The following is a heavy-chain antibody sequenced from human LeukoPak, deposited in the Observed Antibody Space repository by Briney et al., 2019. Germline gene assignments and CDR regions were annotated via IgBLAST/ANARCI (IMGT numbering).Heavy chain of an antibody. CDR1: GGTFSSYA. Sequence: GASVKVSCKASGGTFSSYAISWVRQAPGQGLEWMGGIIPIFGTANYAQKFQGRVTITTDESTSTAYMELSSLRSEDTAVYYCARAYIYAPCSSTSCYFSGFDYWGQGTLVTVSS. CDR2: IIPIFGTA. V-gene: IGHV1-69*05. CDR3: ARAYIYAPCSSTSCYFSGFDY. J-gene: IGHJ4*02. D-gene: IGHD2-2*01.